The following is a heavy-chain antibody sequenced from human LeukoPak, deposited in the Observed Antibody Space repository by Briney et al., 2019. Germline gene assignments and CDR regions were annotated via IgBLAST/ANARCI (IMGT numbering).Heavy chain of an antibody. CDR2: IYYSGST. J-gene: IGHJ3*02. CDR1: GGSISSYY. V-gene: IGHV4-59*08. Sequence: SETLSLTCTVSGGSISSYYWSWIRQPPGKGLEWIGYIYYSGSTNYNPSLKSRVTISVDTSKNQFSLKLSSVTAADTAVYYCARQGLGHTAMARGAFDIWGQGTMVTVSS. D-gene: IGHD5-18*01. CDR3: ARQGLGHTAMARGAFDI.